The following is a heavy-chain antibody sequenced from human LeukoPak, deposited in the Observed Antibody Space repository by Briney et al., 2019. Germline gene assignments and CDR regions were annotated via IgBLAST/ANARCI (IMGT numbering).Heavy chain of an antibody. Sequence: PSETLSLTCTVSSGSVSNSHYYWAWVRQPPGKGLEWLGSIFYSGNTHYNPSLKSPVTISVDKSKNQFSLKLSSVTAADTAVYYCARTEEGLYGDSPYWYFDLWGRGTLVTVSS. V-gene: IGHV4-39*07. CDR1: SGSVSNSHYY. CDR2: IFYSGNT. J-gene: IGHJ2*01. D-gene: IGHD4-17*01. CDR3: ARTEEGLYGDSPYWYFDL.